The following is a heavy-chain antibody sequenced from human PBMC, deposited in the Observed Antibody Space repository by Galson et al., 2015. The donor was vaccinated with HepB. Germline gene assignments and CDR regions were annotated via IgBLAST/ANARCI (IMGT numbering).Heavy chain of an antibody. V-gene: IGHV5-51*01. D-gene: IGHD3-10*01. CDR1: GYSFTSYW. CDR2: IYPGDSDT. J-gene: IGHJ4*02. Sequence: QSGAEVKKPGESLKISCKGSGYSFTSYWIGWVRQMPGKGLEWMGIIYPGDSDTRYSPSFQGHVTISADKSISTAYLQWSSLKASDIAMYYCARLGHYGSGSYYNLDYWAREPWSPSPQ. CDR3: ARLGHYGSGSYYNLDY.